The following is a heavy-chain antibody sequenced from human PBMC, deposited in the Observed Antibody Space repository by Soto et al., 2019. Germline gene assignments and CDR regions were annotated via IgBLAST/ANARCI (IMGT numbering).Heavy chain of an antibody. Sequence: QVQLQESSPGLVKPSQTLSLTCTVSGGSISSGGYYWSWIRQHPGKGLEWIGYIYYSGSTYYNPSLKSRVTISVDTAKNQFSLKLSSVTAADTAVYYCASSPCSGASCHFDYWGQGTLVTVSS. CDR3: ASSPCSGASCHFDY. D-gene: IGHD2-15*01. J-gene: IGHJ4*02. V-gene: IGHV4-31*03. CDR1: GGSISSGGYY. CDR2: IYYSGST.